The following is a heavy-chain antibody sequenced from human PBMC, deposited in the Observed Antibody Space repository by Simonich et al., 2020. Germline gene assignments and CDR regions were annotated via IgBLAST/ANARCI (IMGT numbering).Heavy chain of an antibody. CDR3: ARDRAARYYYYYYMDV. CDR2: INPNSGGT. D-gene: IGHD6-6*01. CDR1: GYTFTGYY. Sequence: QVQLVQSGAEVKKPGASVKVSCKASGYTFTGYYMHWVRQAPGQGLEWMGGINPNSGGTTYAQKFQGRVTMTRDTSISTAYMELSRLRSDDTAVYYWARDRAARYYYYYYMDVWGKGTTVTVSS. J-gene: IGHJ6*03. V-gene: IGHV1-2*02.